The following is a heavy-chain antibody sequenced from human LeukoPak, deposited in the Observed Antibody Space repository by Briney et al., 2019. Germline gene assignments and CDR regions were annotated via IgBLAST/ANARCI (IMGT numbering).Heavy chain of an antibody. Sequence: SETLSLTCAVYGGTFSGYYWSWIRQPPGKRLEWVGESNDSGGTNYNPSLKSRVTISADKSKNQVSLKLTSVTAADTAVYYCARGSPLDYWGQGTLVTVSS. CDR2: SNDSGGT. CDR3: ARGSPLDY. J-gene: IGHJ4*02. CDR1: GGTFSGYY. V-gene: IGHV4-34*01.